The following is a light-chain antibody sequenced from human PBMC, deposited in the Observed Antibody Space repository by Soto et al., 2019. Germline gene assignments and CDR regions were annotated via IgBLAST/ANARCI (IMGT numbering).Light chain of an antibody. Sequence: DIQMTQSPSSLSASVGDRVTITCRASQGISNYLAWYQQKPGKVPKLLIYAASTLQSGVPSRFSGSGAGTDFTLTISSLQPEDVATYYCNKYNSAPIFGQGTKVEIK. CDR3: NKYNSAPI. CDR2: AAS. J-gene: IGKJ1*01. CDR1: QGISNY. V-gene: IGKV1-27*01.